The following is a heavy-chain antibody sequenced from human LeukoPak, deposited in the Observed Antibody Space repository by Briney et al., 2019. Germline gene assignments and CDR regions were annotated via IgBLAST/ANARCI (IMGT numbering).Heavy chain of an antibody. J-gene: IGHJ4*02. D-gene: IGHD6-19*01. V-gene: IGHV1-18*01. CDR3: ARDSRAAVATDY. Sequence: ASVKVSCKASGGTFSSYAISWVRQAPGQGLEWMGWISAYNGNTNYAQKLQGRVTMTTDTSTSTAYMELRSLRSDDTAVYYCARDSRAAVATDYWGQGTLVTVSS. CDR1: GGTFSSYA. CDR2: ISAYNGNT.